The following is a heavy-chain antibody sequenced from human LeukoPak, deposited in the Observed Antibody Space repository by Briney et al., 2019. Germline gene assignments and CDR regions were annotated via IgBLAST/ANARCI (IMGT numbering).Heavy chain of an antibody. CDR3: AMDSYGPDDY. CDR1: GFTFSSYG. V-gene: IGHV3-7*04. CDR2: IKKDGSEK. J-gene: IGHJ4*02. D-gene: IGHD3-16*01. Sequence: GESLRLSCAASGFTFSSYGMSWFRQAPGKGLEWVAHIKKDGSEKNYVDSVKGRFTISRDNTKNSVYLQMNSLRGEDTGVYYCAMDSYGPDDYWGQGTLVTVSS.